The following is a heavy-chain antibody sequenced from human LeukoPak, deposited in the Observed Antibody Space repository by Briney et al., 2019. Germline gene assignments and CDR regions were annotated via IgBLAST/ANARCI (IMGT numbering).Heavy chain of an antibody. V-gene: IGHV4-34*01. CDR2: INHSGST. CDR3: ARGLPDYYYYYYMDV. J-gene: IGHJ6*03. Sequence: SETLSLTCAVYGGSFSGYYRSWIRQPPGKGLEWIGEINHSGSTNYNPSLKSRVTISVDTSKNQFSLKLSSVTAADTAVYYCARGLPDYYYYYYMDVWGKGTTVTVSS. CDR1: GGSFSGYY.